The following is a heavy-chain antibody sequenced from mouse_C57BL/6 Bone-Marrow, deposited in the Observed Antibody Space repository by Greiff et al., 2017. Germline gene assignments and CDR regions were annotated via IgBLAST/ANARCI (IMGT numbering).Heavy chain of an antibody. CDR2: SRNKANDYTT. V-gene: IGHV7-1*01. Sequence: EVMLVESGGGLVQSGRSLRLSCATSGFTFSDFYMEWVRQAPGKGLEWIAASRNKANDYTTEYSASVKGRFIVSRDTSKSILYLQMNALRAEDTAISYCARDDYYGSSPFAYWGQGTLVTVSA. D-gene: IGHD1-1*01. J-gene: IGHJ3*01. CDR1: GFTFSDFY. CDR3: ARDDYYGSSPFAY.